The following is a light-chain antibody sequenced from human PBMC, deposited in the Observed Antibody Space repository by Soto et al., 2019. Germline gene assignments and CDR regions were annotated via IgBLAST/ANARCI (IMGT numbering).Light chain of an antibody. V-gene: IGKV3-11*01. CDR2: DAS. Sequence: EIVLTQSPATLSLSPGERATLSCRVSQSVTSFLAWYQQKPGQAPRLLIYDASNRATGIPARFSGSGSGTDFTLTISSLEPEDFAVYYGQQRSNWPLTFGGGTKV. CDR3: QQRSNWPLT. J-gene: IGKJ4*01. CDR1: QSVTSF.